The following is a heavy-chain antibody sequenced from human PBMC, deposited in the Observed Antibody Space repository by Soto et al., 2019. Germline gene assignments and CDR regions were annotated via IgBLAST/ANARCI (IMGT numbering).Heavy chain of an antibody. V-gene: IGHV1-2*02. J-gene: IGHJ4*01. CDR3: ARDLAKGGVSAGFDY. D-gene: IGHD2-8*01. Sequence: ASVKVSCKASGYTFTVYYMHWVRQAPGQGLEWMGWINPKSGGTMYPQKFQGRVTMTWDTSISTAYMALTRLRSDDTAVYYCARDLAKGGVSAGFDYCGHGTLVPVS. CDR2: INPKSGGT. CDR1: GYTFTVYY.